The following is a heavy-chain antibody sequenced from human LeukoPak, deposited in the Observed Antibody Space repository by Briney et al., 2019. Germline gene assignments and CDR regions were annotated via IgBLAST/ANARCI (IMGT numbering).Heavy chain of an antibody. CDR2: ISYDGSNK. D-gene: IGHD3-22*01. CDR1: GFTFSSYA. Sequence: GGSLRLSCAASGFTFSSYAMHWVRQAPGKGLEWVAVISYDGSNKYYADSVKGRFTISRDNSKNTLYLQMNSLRAEDTAVYYCARESTMIVVAYAFDIWGQGTMVTVSS. J-gene: IGHJ3*02. V-gene: IGHV3-30-3*01. CDR3: ARESTMIVVAYAFDI.